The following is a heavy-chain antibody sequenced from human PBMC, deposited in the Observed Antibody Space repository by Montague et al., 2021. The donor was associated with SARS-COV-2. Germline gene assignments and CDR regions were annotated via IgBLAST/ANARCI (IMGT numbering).Heavy chain of an antibody. CDR2: IYTSGST. CDR1: IGSISSGSYY. D-gene: IGHD6-25*01. CDR3: GRDGYSNGWTGLHWFDP. Sequence: TLSLTCTVSIGSISSGSYYWSWIRQPAGKGLEWIGRIYTSGSTNYNPSLESRVTISVDTSKNQFSLKLSSVTAADTAVYYCGRDGYSNGWTGLHWFDPWGQGTLVTVSS. V-gene: IGHV4-61*02. J-gene: IGHJ5*02.